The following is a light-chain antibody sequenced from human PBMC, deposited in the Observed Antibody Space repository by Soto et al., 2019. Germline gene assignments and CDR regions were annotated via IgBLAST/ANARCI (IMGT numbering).Light chain of an antibody. CDR2: DAS. J-gene: IGKJ1*01. Sequence: DIQMTQSPSTLSASVGDRVTITCRASQSISSWLAWYQQKPGKAPKLLIYDASSLESGVPSRFSGSGSVTVFTFTISSLQPDDFATYYCQQYNSYLWTFGQVTKVEIK. CDR1: QSISSW. CDR3: QQYNSYLWT. V-gene: IGKV1-5*01.